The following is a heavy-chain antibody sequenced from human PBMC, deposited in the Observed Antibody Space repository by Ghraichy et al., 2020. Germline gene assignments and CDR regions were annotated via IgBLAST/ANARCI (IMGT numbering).Heavy chain of an antibody. Sequence: GGSLRLSCAASGFTFSSYGMHWVRQAPGKGLEWVALISYDGSNHYYANSVKGRFTISRDNSENKLYLQMNSLRAEDTAVYYCANENYYGSGSYMDVWGKGTTLTVSS. CDR2: ISYDGSNH. CDR3: ANENYYGSGSYMDV. J-gene: IGHJ6*03. CDR1: GFTFSSYG. D-gene: IGHD3-10*01. V-gene: IGHV3-30*18.